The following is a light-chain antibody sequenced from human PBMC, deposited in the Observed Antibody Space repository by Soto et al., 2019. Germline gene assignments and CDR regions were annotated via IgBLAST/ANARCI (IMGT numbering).Light chain of an antibody. CDR3: LQLNSYPLT. Sequence: DIQLTQSPSFLSASVGDRVTIACRASQGVSSYLAWFQQRPGKAPKLLIYTASTLQSGVPSRFSGSGSGTEFTLTISSLQPEDFATYYCLQLNSYPLTFGGGTTVEIK. CDR1: QGVSSY. J-gene: IGKJ4*01. V-gene: IGKV1-9*01. CDR2: TAS.